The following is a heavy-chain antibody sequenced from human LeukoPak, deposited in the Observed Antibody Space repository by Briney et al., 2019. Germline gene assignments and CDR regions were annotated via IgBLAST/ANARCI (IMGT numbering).Heavy chain of an antibody. Sequence: SETLSLTCTVSGGSISSYYWSWIRQPPGKGLEWIGYIYYSGSTNYNPSLKSRVTISVDTSKNQFSLKLSSVTAADTAVYYCASPYLSPLDYWGQGTLVTVSS. V-gene: IGHV4-59*08. CDR3: ASPYLSPLDY. CDR2: IYYSGST. J-gene: IGHJ4*02. CDR1: GGSISSYY.